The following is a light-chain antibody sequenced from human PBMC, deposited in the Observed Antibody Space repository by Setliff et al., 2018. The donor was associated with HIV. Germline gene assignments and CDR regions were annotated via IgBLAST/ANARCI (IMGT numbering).Light chain of an antibody. V-gene: IGLV2-14*03. CDR1: GSDVATSKY. Sequence: ALTQPASVSGSPGQSITISCTGTGSDVATSKYVSWYQQHPGKAPKLIIYDIVTRPPGVSNRFSGSKSGGTASLTISGLQAEDEADYYCSIHRSRGYVFGSGTKVTVL. CDR3: SIHRSRGYV. J-gene: IGLJ1*01. CDR2: DIV.